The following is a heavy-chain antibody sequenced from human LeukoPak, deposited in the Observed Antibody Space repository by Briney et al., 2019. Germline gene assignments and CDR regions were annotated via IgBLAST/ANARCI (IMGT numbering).Heavy chain of an antibody. CDR2: ISSGSSYI. CDR3: ARDDQGSSWYLGHSDAFDI. D-gene: IGHD6-13*01. Sequence: GGSLGLSCAASGFTFSSYSMNWVRQAPGKGLEWVSSISSGSSYIYYADSVKGRFTTSRDNAKNSLFLQMNSLRAEDTAMYYCARDDQGSSWYLGHSDAFDIWGQGTMVTVSS. CDR1: GFTFSSYS. J-gene: IGHJ3*02. V-gene: IGHV3-21*01.